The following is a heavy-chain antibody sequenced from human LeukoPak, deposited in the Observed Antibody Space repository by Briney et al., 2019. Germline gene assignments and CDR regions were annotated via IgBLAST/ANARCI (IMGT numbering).Heavy chain of an antibody. V-gene: IGHV3-23*01. D-gene: IGHD1-1*01. J-gene: IGHJ4*02. CDR3: AKLVLYSGPTGDRYD. CDR1: GFSFSSYD. Sequence: GGSLRLSCAASGFSFSSYDMSWVRQAPGKGLEWVSTITASGGSTYYADSVKGRFTISRDNSKNTLYLQINSLRAEDTALYYCAKLVLYSGPTGDRYDWGPVALVTVSS. CDR2: ITASGGST.